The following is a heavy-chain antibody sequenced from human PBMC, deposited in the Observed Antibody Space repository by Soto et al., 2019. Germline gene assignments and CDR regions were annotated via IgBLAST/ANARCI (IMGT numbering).Heavy chain of an antibody. Sequence: ASVKVSCKASGYNFSDYDIHWVRPAPGQGLEWLGWVIPKSVGKNYAQKFKGRVTMTRDTSRKTVYMDLSGLKSDDTAVFYCAREISGGGTLNWFDPWGQGTRVTVSA. V-gene: IGHV1-2*02. CDR1: GYNFSDYD. CDR3: AREISGGGTLNWFDP. D-gene: IGHD2-8*02. CDR2: VIPKSVGK. J-gene: IGHJ5*02.